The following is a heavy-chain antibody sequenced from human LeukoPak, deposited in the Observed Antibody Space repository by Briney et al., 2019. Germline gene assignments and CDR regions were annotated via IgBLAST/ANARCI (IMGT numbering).Heavy chain of an antibody. J-gene: IGHJ4*02. D-gene: IGHD1-26*01. V-gene: IGHV1-69*13. CDR1: GGTFSSYA. CDR3: ALKVEATWGTGWYFDY. CDR2: IIPIFGTA. Sequence: SVKVSCKASGGTFSSYAITWVRQAPGQGLGWMGGIIPIFGTANYAQKFQGRVTITADESTSTAYMELSSLRCEDTAVYYCALKVEATWGTGWYFDYWGQGTLVTVSS.